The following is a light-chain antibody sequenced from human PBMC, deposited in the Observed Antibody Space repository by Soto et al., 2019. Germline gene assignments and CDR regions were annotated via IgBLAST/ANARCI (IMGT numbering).Light chain of an antibody. CDR3: HQSYSIPFT. J-gene: IGKJ2*01. V-gene: IGKV1-39*01. Sequence: DIQMTQSPSSLSAFVGDRVTITCRASQSIDSYLNWYQQKPGKAPKLLINAASSLQSGVPSRFSGSGSGTDFTLTIGSLQPEDFTTYYCHQSYSIPFTFGQGTKLEI. CDR2: AAS. CDR1: QSIDSY.